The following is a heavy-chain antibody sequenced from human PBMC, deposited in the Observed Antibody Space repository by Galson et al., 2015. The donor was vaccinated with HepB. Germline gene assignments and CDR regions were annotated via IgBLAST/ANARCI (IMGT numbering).Heavy chain of an antibody. CDR3: ARPLGVVIKSEDAFDI. CDR1: GFTFSSYS. J-gene: IGHJ3*02. V-gene: IGHV3-21*01. CDR2: ISSSSSYI. Sequence: SLRLSCAASGFTFSSYSMNWVRQAPGKGLEWVSSISSSSSYIYYADSVKGRFTISRDNAKNSLYLQMNSLRAEDTAVYYCARPLGVVIKSEDAFDIWGQGTMVTVSS. D-gene: IGHD3-3*01.